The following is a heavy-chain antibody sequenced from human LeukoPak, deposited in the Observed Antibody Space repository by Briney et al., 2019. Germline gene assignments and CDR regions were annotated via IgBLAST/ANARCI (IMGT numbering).Heavy chain of an antibody. J-gene: IGHJ4*02. V-gene: IGHV1-69*01. CDR3: ARDRGAVAATYYFDY. Sequence: ASVKVSCKASGGTFSSYAISWVRQAPGQGLEWMGGIIPIFGTANYAQKFQGRVTITADESTSTAYMELSSLRSEDTAVYYCARDRGAVAATYYFDYWGQGTLVTVSS. CDR1: GGTFSSYA. D-gene: IGHD6-19*01. CDR2: IIPIFGTA.